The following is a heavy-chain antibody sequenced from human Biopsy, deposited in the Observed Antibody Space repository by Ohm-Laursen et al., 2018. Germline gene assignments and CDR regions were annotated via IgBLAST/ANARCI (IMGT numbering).Heavy chain of an antibody. CDR2: IKRDGTTT. CDR1: GFTFSSYW. D-gene: IGHD4-11*01. J-gene: IGHJ4*02. Sequence: SLRLSCAASGFTFSSYWMHWVRQAPGKGLLWVSRIKRDGTTTDYAESVKGRFTISRDNAKNTLYLQMNSLRAEDTAVYYCARGGFFAYSTFDYWGQGALVTVSS. CDR3: ARGGFFAYSTFDY. V-gene: IGHV3-74*01.